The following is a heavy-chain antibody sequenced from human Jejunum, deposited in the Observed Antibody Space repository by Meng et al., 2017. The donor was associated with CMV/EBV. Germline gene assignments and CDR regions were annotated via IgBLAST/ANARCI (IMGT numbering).Heavy chain of an antibody. Sequence: SCAASGFTLSYYEMMWVRQAPGKGLEWLSYISMSGDVIYYADSVKGRFTISRDGAKNSLYLQMNSLRVEDTAVYYCTRLQYLDYWGQGTLVTVSS. CDR3: TRLQYLDY. J-gene: IGHJ4*02. CDR1: GFTLSYYE. D-gene: IGHD4-11*01. V-gene: IGHV3-48*03. CDR2: ISMSGDVI.